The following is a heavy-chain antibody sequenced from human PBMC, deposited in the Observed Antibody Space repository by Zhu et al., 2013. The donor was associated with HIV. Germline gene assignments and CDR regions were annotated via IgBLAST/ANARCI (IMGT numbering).Heavy chain of an antibody. CDR3: ARGGRGRGGQYFQH. V-gene: IGHV1-8*01. Sequence: QVQLVQSGAEVKKPGSSVKVSCKASGGTFSSYDINWVRQATGQGLEWMGWMNPNSGNTGYAQKFQGRVTMTRNTSISTAYMELSSLRSEDTAVYYCARGGRGRGGQYFQHWGQGTLVTVSS. CDR1: GGTFSSYD. D-gene: IGHD2-15*01. CDR2: MNPNSGNT. J-gene: IGHJ1*01.